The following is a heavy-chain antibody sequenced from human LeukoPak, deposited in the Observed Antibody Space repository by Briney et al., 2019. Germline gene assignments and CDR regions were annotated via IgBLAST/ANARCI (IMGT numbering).Heavy chain of an antibody. D-gene: IGHD3-10*02. Sequence: GGSLRLSCAASGFAFSNYAMSWVRQAPGKGLEWVSYISSSGSTIYYADSVKGRFTISRDNAKNSLYLQMNSLRAEDTAVYYCAELGITMIGGVWGKGTTVTISS. CDR2: ISSSGSTI. V-gene: IGHV3-48*03. J-gene: IGHJ6*04. CDR1: GFAFSNYA. CDR3: AELGITMIGGV.